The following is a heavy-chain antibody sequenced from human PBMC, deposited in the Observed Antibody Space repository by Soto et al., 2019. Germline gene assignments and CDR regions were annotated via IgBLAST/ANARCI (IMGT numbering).Heavy chain of an antibody. Sequence: QVQLVQSGAEVKKPGSSVKVSCKVSGGSFREYAISWVRQAPGQGLEWMGGIIPMFGTPNYAQKLQGRVTIIADESTSTGYMELSSLTSDDTAVYYCARDSTAMITTSFDYWGQGTLVTVSS. J-gene: IGHJ4*02. CDR3: ARDSTAMITTSFDY. CDR2: IIPMFGTP. V-gene: IGHV1-69*01. D-gene: IGHD3-16*01. CDR1: GGSFREYA.